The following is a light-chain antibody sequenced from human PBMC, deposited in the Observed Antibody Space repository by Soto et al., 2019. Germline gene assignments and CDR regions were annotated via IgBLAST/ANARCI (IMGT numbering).Light chain of an antibody. CDR3: QQYSSYWT. V-gene: IGKV3D-15*01. J-gene: IGKJ1*01. Sequence: EIVMTQSPATLSVSPGERATLSCRASQSISSNLAWYQQKPGQAPRLLIYGASSRATGIPDRFSGSGSGTEFTLTISRLQPDDFATYYCQQYSSYWTFGQGTKVDIK. CDR1: QSISSN. CDR2: GAS.